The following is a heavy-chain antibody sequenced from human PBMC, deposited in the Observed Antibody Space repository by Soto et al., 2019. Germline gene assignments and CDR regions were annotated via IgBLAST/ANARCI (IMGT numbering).Heavy chain of an antibody. CDR2: FSAHNGNT. Sequence: ASVKVSCKASGYTFIKYYLNWVRQAPGQGLEWMGWFSAHNGNTNYAQKLQGRVTVTRDTSTSTAYTELRSLRYDDTAVYYCARGRYGDYWGQGALVTSPQ. CDR3: ARGRYGDY. CDR1: GYTFIKYY. J-gene: IGHJ4*02. V-gene: IGHV1-18*04. D-gene: IGHD1-1*01.